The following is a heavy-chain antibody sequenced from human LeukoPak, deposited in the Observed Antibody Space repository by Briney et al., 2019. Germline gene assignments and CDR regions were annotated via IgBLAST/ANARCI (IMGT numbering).Heavy chain of an antibody. D-gene: IGHD6-19*01. CDR1: GFTFSSYA. CDR2: ISGSGGST. V-gene: IGHV3-23*01. J-gene: IGHJ4*01. CDR3: AQDTSSGSTNLSPFDY. Sequence: GGSLRLSCAASGFTFSSYAMSWVRQAPGKGLEWVSAISGSGGSTYYADSVKGRFTISRDNSKNTLYLQMNSLRGEDTAVYYCAQDTSSGSTNLSPFDYSGHGPLLTVSS.